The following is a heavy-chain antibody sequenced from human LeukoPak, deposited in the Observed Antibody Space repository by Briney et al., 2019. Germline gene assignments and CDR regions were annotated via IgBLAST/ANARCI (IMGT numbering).Heavy chain of an antibody. D-gene: IGHD3-10*01. Sequence: ASVKVSCKASGYTFTIYYMHWVRQPPGQGLGWMWIIYPSGGSTSYAQKFQGRVTMTRDTSTSTLYMELSSLRSEDTAVYYCALVSIWFGELFDGDYWGQGTLVTVSS. V-gene: IGHV1-46*01. CDR1: GYTFTIYY. CDR3: ALVSIWFGELFDGDY. CDR2: IYPSGGST. J-gene: IGHJ4*02.